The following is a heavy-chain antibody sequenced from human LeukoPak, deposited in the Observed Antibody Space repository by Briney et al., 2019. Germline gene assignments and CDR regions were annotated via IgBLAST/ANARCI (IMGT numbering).Heavy chain of an antibody. D-gene: IGHD4-17*01. CDR2: IYTSGST. V-gene: IGHV4-61*02. Sequence: SETLSLTCSVSGASVSSSGFYWSWIRQPAGKGLEWIGRIYTSGSTNYNPSLKSRVTMSVDTSKNQFSLKLSSVTAADTAVYYCARDRRNDYGDPDAFDIWGQGTMVTVSS. J-gene: IGHJ3*02. CDR3: ARDRRNDYGDPDAFDI. CDR1: GASVSSSGFY.